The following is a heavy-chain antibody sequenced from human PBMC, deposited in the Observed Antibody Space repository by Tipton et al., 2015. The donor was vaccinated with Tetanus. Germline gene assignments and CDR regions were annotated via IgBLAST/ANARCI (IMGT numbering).Heavy chain of an antibody. V-gene: IGHV4-59*07. CDR2: AYYSGTT. J-gene: IGHJ4*02. CDR1: GGSISGFY. D-gene: IGHD3-22*01. Sequence: TLSLTCTISGGSISGFYWGWIRQPPGKGLEWIGHAYYSGTTNYNPSLKGRVSISVDTSHDQFSVRLTSVTAADTAIYYCARFSYDSGGFYSSFHYWGRGTLVTISS. CDR3: ARFSYDSGGFYSSFHY.